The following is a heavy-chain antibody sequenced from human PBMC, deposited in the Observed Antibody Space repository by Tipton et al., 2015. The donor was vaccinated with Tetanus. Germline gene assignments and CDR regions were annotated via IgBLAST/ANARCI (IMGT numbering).Heavy chain of an antibody. V-gene: IGHV3-21*01. D-gene: IGHD3-3*01. J-gene: IGHJ6*02. CDR1: GFTFSTYS. CDR3: ARQDKRFVGYYDALDV. CDR2: ISLSSSYI. Sequence: YLRLSCAASGFTFSTYSMNWVRQAPGKGLEWVSSISLSSSYIHYADSVRGRFTISRDNAKNSLYLQMNSLRAEDTAVYYCARQDKRFVGYYDALDVWGQGTTVTVSS.